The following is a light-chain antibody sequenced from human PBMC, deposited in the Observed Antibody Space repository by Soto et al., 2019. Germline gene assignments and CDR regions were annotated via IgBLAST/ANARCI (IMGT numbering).Light chain of an antibody. V-gene: IGLV2-8*01. CDR1: SSDVGGYNY. CDR3: SSYAGSSNV. Sequence: QSVLTHPPSASGSPGQSVAISCTGTSSDVGGYNYVSWYQRHPGKAPTLMIYEVNKRPSGVPDRFSGSKSGNTASLTVSGLQAEDEADYYCSSYAGSSNVFGTGTKVTVL. CDR2: EVN. J-gene: IGLJ1*01.